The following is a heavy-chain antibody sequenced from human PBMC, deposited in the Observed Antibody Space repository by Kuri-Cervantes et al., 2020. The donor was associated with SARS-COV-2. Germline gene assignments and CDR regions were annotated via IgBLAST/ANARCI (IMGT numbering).Heavy chain of an antibody. D-gene: IGHD4-17*01. CDR2: ISSSSSYI. J-gene: IGHJ4*02. CDR1: GFTFSSYS. CDR3: AKDEGGDGSIGY. V-gene: IGHV3-21*01. Sequence: GESLKISCAASGFTFSSYSMNWVRQAPGKGLEWVSSISSSSSYIYYADSVKGRFTISRDNAKNSLYLQMNSLRAEDTAVYYCAKDEGGDGSIGYWGQGTLVTVSS.